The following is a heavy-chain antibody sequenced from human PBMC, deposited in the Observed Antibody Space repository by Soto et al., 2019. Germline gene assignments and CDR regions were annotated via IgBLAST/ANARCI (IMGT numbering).Heavy chain of an antibody. V-gene: IGHV3-30-3*01. Sequence: QVQLVESGGAVFQPGRSLELSVQAPGSSFPALAWHWVGRVPGKGLEWLVVVSNDGITTFYTNSVKGRFTISRDNSENTVYLQINSLSVDDTAVYHCARSHTSSSGEALDYWGQGTLVTVSS. D-gene: IGHD6-6*01. CDR3: ARSHTSSSGEALDY. CDR2: VSNDGITT. J-gene: IGHJ4*02. CDR1: GSSFPALA.